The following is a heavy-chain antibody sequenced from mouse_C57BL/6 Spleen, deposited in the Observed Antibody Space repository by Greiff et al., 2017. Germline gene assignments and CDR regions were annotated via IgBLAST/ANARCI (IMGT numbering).Heavy chain of an antibody. CDR3: ARNYESYYYAMDY. CDR1: GYTFTSYW. J-gene: IGHJ4*01. CDR2: IHPSDSDT. Sequence: VQLQQPGAELVKPGASVKVSCKASGYTFTSYWMHWVKQRPGQGLEWIGRIHPSDSDTNYNQKFKGKATLTVDKSSSTAYKQLSLLTSEDSAVYDGARNYESYYYAMDYWGQGTSVTVSS. V-gene: IGHV1-74*01. D-gene: IGHD2-1*01.